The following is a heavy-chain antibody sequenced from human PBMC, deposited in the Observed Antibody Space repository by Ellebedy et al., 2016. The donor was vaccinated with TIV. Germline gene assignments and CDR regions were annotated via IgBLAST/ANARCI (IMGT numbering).Heavy chain of an antibody. J-gene: IGHJ4*02. CDR2: IWHDGTNQ. D-gene: IGHD5-12*01. V-gene: IGHV3-33*08. Sequence: GGSLRLXXAASGFTFSDYYMSWIRQAPGKGLEWVAVIWHDGTNQYYADSVKGRFTISRDNSKNTLFLQMNSLRAEDTAVYICAREEASRAVATLDYWGQGALVTVSP. CDR1: GFTFSDYY. CDR3: AREEASRAVATLDY.